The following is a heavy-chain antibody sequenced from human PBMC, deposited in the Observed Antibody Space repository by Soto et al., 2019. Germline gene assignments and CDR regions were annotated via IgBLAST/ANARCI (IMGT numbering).Heavy chain of an antibody. J-gene: IGHJ4*02. Sequence: EVQLLDSGGGLVQPGGSLRLSCAASGFTFSDYSMSWVRQAPGKGLEWVSAISGRGSTYYADSVKGRFTISSDNSKNTMYVQMNSLRAEDTAVYYCAKGSRYSGYMNYFDYWGQGTLVTGSS. V-gene: IGHV3-23*01. CDR2: ISGRGST. CDR3: AKGSRYSGYMNYFDY. D-gene: IGHD5-12*01. CDR1: GFTFSDYS.